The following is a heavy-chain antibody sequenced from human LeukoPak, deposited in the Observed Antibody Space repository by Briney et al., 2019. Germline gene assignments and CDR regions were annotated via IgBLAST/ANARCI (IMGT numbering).Heavy chain of an antibody. CDR1: GGSISSYY. CDR3: ARRYDSSGYYYFDY. V-gene: IGHV4-59*08. Sequence: SETLSLTCTVSGGSISSYYWSWIRQPPGKGLEWVGYIYYSGSANYNPSLKSRVTIPVDTSKNQFSLKLSSVTAADTAVYYCARRYDSSGYYYFDYWGQGTLVTVSS. D-gene: IGHD3-22*01. J-gene: IGHJ4*02. CDR2: IYYSGSA.